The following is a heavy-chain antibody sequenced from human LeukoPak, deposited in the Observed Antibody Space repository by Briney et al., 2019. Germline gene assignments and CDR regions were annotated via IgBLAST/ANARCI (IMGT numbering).Heavy chain of an antibody. CDR1: GGSISSYY. CDR3: ARQVGYYYPEPHYYGMDV. J-gene: IGHJ6*02. V-gene: IGHV4-59*08. Sequence: SETLSLTCTVSGGSISSYYWSWIRQPPGKGLEWIGYIYYSGSTNYNPSLKSRVTISVDTSKNQFSLKLSSVTAADTAVYYCARQVGYYYPEPHYYGMDVWGQGTTVTVSS. CDR2: IYYSGST. D-gene: IGHD3-10*01.